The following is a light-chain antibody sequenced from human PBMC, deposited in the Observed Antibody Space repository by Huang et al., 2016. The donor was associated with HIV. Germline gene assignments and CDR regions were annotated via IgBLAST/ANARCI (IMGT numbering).Light chain of an antibody. CDR2: AAS. J-gene: IGKJ2*01. Sequence: DIQMTQSPSSLSASVGDRVTITCRATQAISNSLAWYQQKPGKAPKLLLYAASRLESGVPSRCSGSESGTDYTLTISSLQPEDFAAYYCQQLYVTPHTFGQGTKLEIK. CDR3: QQLYVTPHT. V-gene: IGKV1-NL1*01. CDR1: QAISNS.